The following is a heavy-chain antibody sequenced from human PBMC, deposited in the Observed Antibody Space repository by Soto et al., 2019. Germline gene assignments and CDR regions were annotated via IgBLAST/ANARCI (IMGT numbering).Heavy chain of an antibody. CDR1: GDTVTKYG. Sequence: QVQLVQSGGEVKKPGASVKVSCKASGDTVTKYGISWVRQAPGQGLEWLGWISFYNGHTNYALKFQDRITFTTDTSTSTASMELRILTSDDTGVYYCASATSIAVAGKETWGQGTLVTVSS. V-gene: IGHV1-18*01. CDR3: ASATSIAVAGKET. J-gene: IGHJ4*02. CDR2: ISFYNGHT. D-gene: IGHD6-19*01.